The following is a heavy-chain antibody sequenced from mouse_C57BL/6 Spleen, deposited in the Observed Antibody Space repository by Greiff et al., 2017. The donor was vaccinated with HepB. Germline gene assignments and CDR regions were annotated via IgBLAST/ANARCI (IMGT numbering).Heavy chain of an antibody. Sequence: QVQLQQSGAELARPGASVKLSCKASGYTFTSYGISWVKQRTGQGLEWIGEIYPRSGNTYYNEKFKGKATLTADKSSSTAYMELRSLTSADSAVYFCARSGSIYYAMDYWGQGTSVTVSS. J-gene: IGHJ4*01. CDR2: IYPRSGNT. D-gene: IGHD1-1*01. V-gene: IGHV1-81*01. CDR3: ARSGSIYYAMDY. CDR1: GYTFTSYG.